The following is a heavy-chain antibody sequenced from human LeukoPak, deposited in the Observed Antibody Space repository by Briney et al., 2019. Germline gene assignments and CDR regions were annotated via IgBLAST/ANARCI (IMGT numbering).Heavy chain of an antibody. CDR1: GGXLSSGDYP. CDR3: ARGSGGGSGAYYRDHYYGMDV. V-gene: IGHV4-30-2*01. CDR2: IYHSWST. J-gene: IGHJ6*02. Sequence: PSQTLSLTCDVSGGXLSSGDYPWSWIRQPPGKGLEWIGYIYHSWSTYYNPSLKSPVTISVDTSKNQFSLKLNSVTAADMAVYYCARGSGGGSGAYYRDHYYGMDVWGPGTTVTVS. D-gene: IGHD3-10*01.